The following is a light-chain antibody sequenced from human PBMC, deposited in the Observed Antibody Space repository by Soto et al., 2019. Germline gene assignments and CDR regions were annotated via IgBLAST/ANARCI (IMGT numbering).Light chain of an antibody. J-gene: IGKJ3*01. CDR3: QQYGSSLFT. V-gene: IGKV3-20*01. CDR2: GAS. CDR1: QSVSSSY. Sequence: EIVLTQSPGTLSLSPGERATLSCRASQSVSSSYLAWYQQKPGQAPRLLIYGASSRATGIPDRFSGSGSGTDFTLTISSLEPDDLAVYYCQQYGSSLFTFGPGTKVDIK.